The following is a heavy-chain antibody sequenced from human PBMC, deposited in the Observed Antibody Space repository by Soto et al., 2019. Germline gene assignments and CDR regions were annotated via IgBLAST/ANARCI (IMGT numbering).Heavy chain of an antibody. CDR1: GFTFSSYG. D-gene: IGHD4-17*01. J-gene: IGHJ6*02. CDR3: ARARGLTTVTTGIYYYSGMDV. Sequence: PGGSLRLSCAASGFTFSSYGMHWVRQAPGKGLEWVAVIWYDGSNKYYADSVKGRFTISRDNSKNTLYLQMNSLRAEDTAVYYCARARGLTTVTTGIYYYSGMDVLGQGTTVTVSS. V-gene: IGHV3-33*01. CDR2: IWYDGSNK.